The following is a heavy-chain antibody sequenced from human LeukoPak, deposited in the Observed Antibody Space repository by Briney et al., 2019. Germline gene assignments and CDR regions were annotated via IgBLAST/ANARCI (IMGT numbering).Heavy chain of an antibody. CDR1: GFTLSSYW. J-gene: IGHJ4*02. CDR3: ATWYYDILAGYDY. V-gene: IGHV3-7*01. CDR2: IKQDGREK. D-gene: IGHD3-9*01. Sequence: PGGSLRLSCAASGFTLSSYWVRWVRQAPGKGLEWVANIKQDGREKYDVDSVKGRVTITRDNAKNSMYLQMNSLRAEDTAVYYCATWYYDILAGYDYWGQGTLVTVSS.